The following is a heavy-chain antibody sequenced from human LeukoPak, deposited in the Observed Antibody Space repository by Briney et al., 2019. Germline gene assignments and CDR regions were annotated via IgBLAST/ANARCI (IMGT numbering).Heavy chain of an antibody. CDR1: GFTFSSYA. V-gene: IGHV3-23*01. D-gene: IGHD3-22*01. CDR2: ISGSGDST. Sequence: GGSLRLSCAASGFTFSSYAMSWVRQAPGKGLEWVSAISGSGDSTYYADSVKGRFTISRDNSKNTLYLQMNSLRAEDTAVYYCTKDSGDYYDSSGYPYWGQGTLVTVSS. J-gene: IGHJ4*02. CDR3: TKDSGDYYDSSGYPY.